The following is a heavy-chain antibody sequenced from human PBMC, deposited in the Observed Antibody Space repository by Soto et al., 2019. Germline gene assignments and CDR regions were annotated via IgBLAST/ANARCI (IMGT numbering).Heavy chain of an antibody. CDR3: AREGTVTTNYDY. V-gene: IGHV4-34*01. D-gene: IGHD4-4*01. CDR1: GGSFSGYY. J-gene: IGHJ4*02. Sequence: PSETLSLTCAVYGGSFSGYYWSWIRQPPGKGLEWIGEINHSGSTNYNPSLKSRVTISVDTSKNQFSLKLSSVTAADTAVYYCAREGTVTTNYDYWGQGTLVTVSS. CDR2: INHSGST.